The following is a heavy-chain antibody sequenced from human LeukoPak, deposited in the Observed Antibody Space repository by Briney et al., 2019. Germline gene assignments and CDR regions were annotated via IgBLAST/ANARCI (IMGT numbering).Heavy chain of an antibody. CDR1: GYSFTSYR. CDR3: ARYAVSCGGDCQLYAFDI. Sequence: GESLKISCKGSGYSFTSYRIGWVRQMPGKGLEWMGIIYPGDSDTRYSPSFQGQVTISADKSISTAYLQWSSLKASDTAMYYCARYAVSCGGDCQLYAFDIWGQGTMVTVSS. V-gene: IGHV5-51*01. D-gene: IGHD2-21*02. CDR2: IYPGDSDT. J-gene: IGHJ3*02.